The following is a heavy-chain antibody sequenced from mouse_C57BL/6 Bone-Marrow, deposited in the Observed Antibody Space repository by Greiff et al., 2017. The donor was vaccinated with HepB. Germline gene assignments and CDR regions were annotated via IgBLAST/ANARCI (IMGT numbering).Heavy chain of an antibody. J-gene: IGHJ2*01. V-gene: IGHV1-82*01. CDR2: IYPGDGDT. Sequence: QVQLQQSGPELVKPGASVKISCKASGYAFSSSWMNWVKQRPGKGLEWIGRIYPGDGDTNYNGKFKGKATLTADKSSSTAYMQLSSLTSEDSAVYFCASPPYYGSSYLDCWGQGTTPTVSS. CDR1: GYAFSSSW. CDR3: ASPPYYGSSYLDC. D-gene: IGHD1-1*01.